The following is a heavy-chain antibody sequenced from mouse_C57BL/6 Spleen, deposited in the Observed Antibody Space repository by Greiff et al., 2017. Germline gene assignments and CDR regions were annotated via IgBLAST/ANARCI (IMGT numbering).Heavy chain of an antibody. Sequence: ESGPGLVKPSQSLSLTCSVTGYSITSGYYWNWIRQFPGNKLEWMGYISYDGSNNYNPSLKNRISITRDTSKNQFFLKLNSVTTEDTATYYCARGGYGSSLYYFDYWGQGTTLTVSS. D-gene: IGHD1-1*01. V-gene: IGHV3-6*01. CDR3: ARGGYGSSLYYFDY. CDR1: GYSITSGYY. J-gene: IGHJ2*01. CDR2: ISYDGSN.